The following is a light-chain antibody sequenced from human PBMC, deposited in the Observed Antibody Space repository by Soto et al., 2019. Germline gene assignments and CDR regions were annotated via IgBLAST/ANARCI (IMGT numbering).Light chain of an antibody. CDR3: QQFDDLPLT. CDR2: DVS. J-gene: IGKJ4*01. Sequence: DIQMTQSPSSLSASVGDRVTITCQASHDIKKYLNWYQQKAHKVPKLLIHDVSTLATGVPSRFTGSGSGTDFTLTINSLQPEDVATYYGQQFDDLPLTFGGGTKVDI. V-gene: IGKV1-33*01. CDR1: HDIKKY.